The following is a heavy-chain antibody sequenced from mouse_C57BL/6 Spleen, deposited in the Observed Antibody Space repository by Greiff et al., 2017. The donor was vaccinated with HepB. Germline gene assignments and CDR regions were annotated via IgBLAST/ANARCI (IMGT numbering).Heavy chain of an antibody. CDR3: ARGDYGSGLDV. CDR1: GYTFTSYW. D-gene: IGHD1-1*01. V-gene: IGHV1-69*01. Sequence: QVQLQQPGAELVMPGASVKLSCKASGYTFTSYWMHWVKQRPGQGLEWIGEIDPSDSYTNYNQTFKGKSTLTVDKSSSTAYMQLSSLTSEDSAVYYCARGDYGSGLDVWGTGTTVTVSS. J-gene: IGHJ1*03. CDR2: IDPSDSYT.